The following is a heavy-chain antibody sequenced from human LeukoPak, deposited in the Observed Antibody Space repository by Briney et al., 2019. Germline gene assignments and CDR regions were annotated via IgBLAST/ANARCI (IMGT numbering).Heavy chain of an antibody. V-gene: IGHV4-59*08. J-gene: IGHJ4*02. CDR1: GGSISSYY. Sequence: PSETLSLTCTVSGGSISSYYWSWIRQPPGKGLEWIGYIYYSGSTDYNPSLKSRVTMSVDISRNQFSLNLSAVTAADTAVYYCATLQSSGYDYSDYWGQGILVTVSS. CDR2: IYYSGST. CDR3: ATLQSSGYDYSDY. D-gene: IGHD3-22*01.